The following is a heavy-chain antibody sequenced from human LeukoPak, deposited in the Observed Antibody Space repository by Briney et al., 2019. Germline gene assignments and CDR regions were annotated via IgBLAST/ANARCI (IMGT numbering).Heavy chain of an antibody. Sequence: GGSLRLSCAASGFTFSSYWMHWVRHAPGKGLVWVSHIRSDGTSTSYADSVKGRFTISRDNAKNTLYQQMNSLRAEDTAVYYCARDRGYTQDYWGQGTLVTVSS. V-gene: IGHV3-74*01. J-gene: IGHJ4*02. CDR2: IRSDGTST. CDR3: ARDRGYTQDY. CDR1: GFTFSSYW. D-gene: IGHD5-12*01.